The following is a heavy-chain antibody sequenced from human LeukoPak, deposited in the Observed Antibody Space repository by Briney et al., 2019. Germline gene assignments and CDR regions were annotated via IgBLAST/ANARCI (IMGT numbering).Heavy chain of an antibody. D-gene: IGHD2-2*01. V-gene: IGHV1-46*01. CDR1: GYTFTSYY. CDR3: ARHYCSSTSCYPGDAFDI. J-gene: IGHJ3*02. Sequence: ASVKVSCKASGYTFTSYYMHWVRQAPGQGLEWMGIINPSGGSTSYAQKFQGRVTMTRDTSTSTVYMELSSLRSEDTAVYYCARHYCSSTSCYPGDAFDIWGQGIMVTVSS. CDR2: INPSGGST.